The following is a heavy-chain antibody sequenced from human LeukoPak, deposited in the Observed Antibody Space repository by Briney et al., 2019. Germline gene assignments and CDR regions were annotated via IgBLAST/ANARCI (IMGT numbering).Heavy chain of an antibody. D-gene: IGHD3-22*01. CDR1: GFTFSSYA. CDR2: IGGSGGST. J-gene: IGHJ4*02. V-gene: IGHV3-23*01. Sequence: GASLRLSCAASGFTFSSYAMSWVRQAPGKGLEWVSAIGGSGGSTYYADSVKGRFTISRDNSKNTLYLQMNSLRAEDTAVYYCAKGAWASRYYYDSSGYYYSFDYWGQGTPVTVSS. CDR3: AKGAWASRYYYDSSGYYYSFDY.